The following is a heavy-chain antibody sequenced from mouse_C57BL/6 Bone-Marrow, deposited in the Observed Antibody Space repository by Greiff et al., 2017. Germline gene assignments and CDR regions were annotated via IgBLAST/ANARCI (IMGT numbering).Heavy chain of an antibody. CDR1: GYTFTDYY. J-gene: IGHJ4*01. CDR2: IYPGSGNT. V-gene: IGHV1-76*01. CDR3: ARFSGAMDY. Sequence: VQLQQSGAELVRPGASVKLSCKASGYTFTDYYINWVKQRPGQGLEWIARIYPGSGNTYYNEKFKGKATLTAEKSSSTAYMQLSSLTSEDSAVYFFARFSGAMDYWGQGTSVTVSS. D-gene: IGHD3-1*01.